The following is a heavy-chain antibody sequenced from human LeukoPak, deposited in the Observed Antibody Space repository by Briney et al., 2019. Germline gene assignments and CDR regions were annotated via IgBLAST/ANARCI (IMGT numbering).Heavy chain of an antibody. D-gene: IGHD2-8*01. CDR2: INHSGST. CDR1: GGSFSGYY. Sequence: SETLSLTCAVYGGSFSGYYWSWIRQPPGKGLEWIGEINHSGSTNYNPSLKSRVTISVDTSKNQFSLKLRSVTAADTAVYYCASNANQFDYWGQGTLVTVSS. V-gene: IGHV4-34*01. CDR3: ASNANQFDY. J-gene: IGHJ4*02.